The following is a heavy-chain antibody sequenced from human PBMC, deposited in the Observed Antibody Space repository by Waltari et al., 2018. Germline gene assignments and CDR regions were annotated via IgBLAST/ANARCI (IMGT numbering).Heavy chain of an antibody. CDR3: AKGVEY. CDR1: GFTFSSHW. J-gene: IGHJ4*02. V-gene: IGHV3-74*01. D-gene: IGHD2-15*01. Sequence: EVQLVESGGGLVQPGGSLRLSCAASGFTFSSHWMHWVRQAPGKGLVGVERIKRDGRSTSYADSVKGRVTISRDNAKNTLYLQMNRLRVEDTAVYFCAKGVEYWGQGTLVTVAS. CDR2: IKRDGRST.